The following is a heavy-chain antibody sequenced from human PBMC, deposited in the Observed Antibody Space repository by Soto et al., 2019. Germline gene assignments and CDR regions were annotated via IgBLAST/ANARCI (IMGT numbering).Heavy chain of an antibody. Sequence: QVQLRESGPGLVKPSQTLSLTCTVSGGSISTGGFYWHWIRQYPGKGLEWIGSIFYSGRTSDNPSLTSRVTMSIQASKNRFSLRLSSVTAADTAVYSCAQAVVFTGGDAFDVWGQGRLVTVSS. J-gene: IGHJ3*01. CDR1: GGSISTGGFY. CDR3: AQAVVFTGGDAFDV. V-gene: IGHV4-31*03. CDR2: IFYSGRT. D-gene: IGHD2-8*02.